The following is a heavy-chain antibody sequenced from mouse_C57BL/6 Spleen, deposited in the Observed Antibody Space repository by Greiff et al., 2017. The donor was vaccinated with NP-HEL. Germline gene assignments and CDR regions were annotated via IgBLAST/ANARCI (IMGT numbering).Heavy chain of an antibody. J-gene: IGHJ1*03. V-gene: IGHV1-19*01. Sequence: EVQLQQSGPVLVKPGASVKMSCKASGYTFTDYYMNWVKQSHGKSLEWIGVINPYNGGTSYNQKFKGKATLTVDKSSSTAYMELNSLTSEDSAVYYCARYPYGNYPYWYFDVWGTGTTVTVSS. CDR1: GYTFTDYY. CDR2: INPYNGGT. CDR3: ARYPYGNYPYWYFDV. D-gene: IGHD2-1*01.